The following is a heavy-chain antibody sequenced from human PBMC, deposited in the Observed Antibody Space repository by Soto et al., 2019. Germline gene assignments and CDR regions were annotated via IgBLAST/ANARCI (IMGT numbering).Heavy chain of an antibody. J-gene: IGHJ5*02. D-gene: IGHD4-17*01. CDR2: ISSSSSYI. CDR1: GFTFSSYS. V-gene: IGHV3-21*01. Sequence: GGSLRLSCAASGFTFSSYSMNWVRQAPGKGLEWVSSISSSSSYIYYADSVKGRFTISRDNAKNSLYLQMNSLRAEDTAVYYCASLYGDYVFDPWGQGTLVTVSS. CDR3: ASLYGDYVFDP.